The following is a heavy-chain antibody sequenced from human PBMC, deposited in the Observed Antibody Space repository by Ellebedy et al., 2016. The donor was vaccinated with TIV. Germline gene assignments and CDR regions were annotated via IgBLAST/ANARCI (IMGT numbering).Heavy chain of an antibody. V-gene: IGHV3-30-3*01. Sequence: GGSLRLXXAASGFTFSSYAMHWVRQAPGKGLEWVAVISYDGSNKYYADSVKGRFTISRDNSKNTLYLQMNSLRAEDTAVYYCAKGSSGYSYGSVDYWGQGTLVTVSS. D-gene: IGHD5-18*01. CDR2: ISYDGSNK. CDR1: GFTFSSYA. CDR3: AKGSSGYSYGSVDY. J-gene: IGHJ4*02.